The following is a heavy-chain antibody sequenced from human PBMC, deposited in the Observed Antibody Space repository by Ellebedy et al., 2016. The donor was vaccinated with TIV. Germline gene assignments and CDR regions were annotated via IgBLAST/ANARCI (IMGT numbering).Heavy chain of an antibody. Sequence: GESLKISCAPSGFTFTSYAMSWVRQAPGKGLEWVSASSGSGGSTYYADSVKGRFTISRDNSTNTLYLPMNSLRAGDTAVDYCAREGDTAMVHGLDVWGQGTAVTVSS. CDR1: GFTFTSYA. J-gene: IGHJ6*02. D-gene: IGHD5-18*01. CDR3: AREGDTAMVHGLDV. CDR2: SSGSGGST. V-gene: IGHV3-23*01.